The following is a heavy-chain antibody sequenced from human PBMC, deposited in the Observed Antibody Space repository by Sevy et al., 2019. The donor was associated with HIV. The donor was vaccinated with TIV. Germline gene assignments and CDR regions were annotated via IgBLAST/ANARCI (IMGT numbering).Heavy chain of an antibody. Sequence: ASVKVSYKASGYTFTSYDINWVRQATGQGLEWMGWMTPNSGNTGYAQKFQGRVTITRNTSISTAYMELSSLRSEDTAVYYCAIGSYYGSGTYYSSGYYYYYMDVWGKGTTVTVSS. V-gene: IGHV1-8*03. CDR3: AIGSYYGSGTYYSSGYYYYYMDV. CDR1: GYTFTSYD. J-gene: IGHJ6*03. CDR2: MTPNSGNT. D-gene: IGHD3-10*01.